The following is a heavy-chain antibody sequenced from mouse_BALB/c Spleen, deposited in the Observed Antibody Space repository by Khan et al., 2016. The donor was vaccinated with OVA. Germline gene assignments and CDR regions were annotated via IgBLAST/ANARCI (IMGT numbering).Heavy chain of an antibody. CDR2: IDLSKSET. D-gene: IGHD1-1*01. V-gene: IGHV1S127*01. CDR3: GRGGYGSSFAY. Sequence: QVQLQQSGPELVRPGASVKMSCKASGYTFTSFWIHWVKQRPGQGLEWIGMIDLSKSETRLNQKFKDKATLNVDKSSNTAYMQLSRLTSEDSAVDYWGRGGYGSSFAYWGQGTLVTVSA. CDR1: GYTFTSFW. J-gene: IGHJ3*01.